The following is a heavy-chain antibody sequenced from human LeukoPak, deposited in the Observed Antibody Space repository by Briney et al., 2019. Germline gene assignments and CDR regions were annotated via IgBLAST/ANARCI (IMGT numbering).Heavy chain of an antibody. CDR1: GFTFRSYE. CDR3: ARSSGYYYFDFDY. J-gene: IGHJ4*02. D-gene: IGHD3-22*01. Sequence: PGGSLTLSCEDSGFTFRSYEMNWVRQAPGKGLEWIAYLSSSGSAFSYADSVKGRFTIARDNAKNSVYLEMNSLRADDTAVYYCARSSGYYYFDFDYWGQGTLVTVSS. CDR2: LSSSGSAF. V-gene: IGHV3-48*03.